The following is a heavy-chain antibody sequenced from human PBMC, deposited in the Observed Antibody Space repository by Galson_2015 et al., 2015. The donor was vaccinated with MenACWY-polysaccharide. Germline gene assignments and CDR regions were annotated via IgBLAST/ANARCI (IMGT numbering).Heavy chain of an antibody. CDR2: IWNDGNNK. J-gene: IGHJ5*02. Sequence: SLRLSCAASGFTFSNYGMHWVRQAPGKGLEWVALIWNDGNNKNYVDSVKGRFTISRDNSKNTLYLQMNSLRAEDTAVYYCARGVQLERKGRGDWFVPWGQGTLVTVSS. CDR3: ARGVQLERKGRGDWFVP. V-gene: IGHV3-33*01. CDR1: GFTFSNYG. D-gene: IGHD1-1*01.